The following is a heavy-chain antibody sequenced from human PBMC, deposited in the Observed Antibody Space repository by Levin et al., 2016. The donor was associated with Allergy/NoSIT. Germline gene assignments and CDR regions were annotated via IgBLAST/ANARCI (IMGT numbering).Heavy chain of an antibody. CDR2: FDPEDGET. D-gene: IGHD4-11*01. J-gene: IGHJ4*02. V-gene: IGHV1-24*01. CDR3: ATASFYSNCLDY. Sequence: WVRQAPGQGLEWMGGFDPEDGETIYAQKFQGRVTMTEDTSTDTAYMELSSLRSEDTAVYYCATASFYSNCLDYWGQGTLVTVSS.